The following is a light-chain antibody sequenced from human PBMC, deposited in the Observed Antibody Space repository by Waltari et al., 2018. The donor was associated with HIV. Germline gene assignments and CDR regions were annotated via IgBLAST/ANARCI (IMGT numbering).Light chain of an antibody. CDR3: NSYAGSNNWV. V-gene: IGLV2-8*01. CDR1: SSDVGGSKY. CDR2: EVN. J-gene: IGLJ3*02. Sequence: QSALTQPPSASGSPGQSVTISCTGTSSDVGGSKYVPWYQQHPGKAPKLMIYEVNKRPSWVPDRFSGSKSANTASLTVSGLQADDEADYYCNSYAGSNNWVFGGGTKLTVL.